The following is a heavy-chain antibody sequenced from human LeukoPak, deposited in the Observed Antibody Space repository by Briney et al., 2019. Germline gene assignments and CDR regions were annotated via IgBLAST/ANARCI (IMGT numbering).Heavy chain of an antibody. CDR1: GFTFRSYA. D-gene: IGHD6-13*01. J-gene: IGHJ4*02. CDR3: ASIGQQQETFDY. CDR2: ISGSGAKT. V-gene: IGHV3-23*01. Sequence: PGGSLSLSCEASGFTFRSYAMTWVRQAPGKGLEWVSAISGSGAKTYYADSVKGRFTISRDNSRNTLYLQMNSLRAEDTAVYYCASIGQQQETFDYWGQGTLVTVSS.